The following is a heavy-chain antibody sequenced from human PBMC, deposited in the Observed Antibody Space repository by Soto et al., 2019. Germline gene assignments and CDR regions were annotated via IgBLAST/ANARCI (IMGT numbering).Heavy chain of an antibody. V-gene: IGHV4-34*01. CDR1: GGSFSGYY. CDR3: ARGVKMATIRGNWFDP. Sequence: SETLSLTCAVYGGSFSGYYWGWIRQPPGKGLEWTGEINHSGSTNYNPSLKSRVTISVDTSKNQFSLKLSSVTAADTAVYYCARGVKMATIRGNWFDPWGQGTLVTVSS. J-gene: IGHJ5*02. D-gene: IGHD5-12*01. CDR2: INHSGST.